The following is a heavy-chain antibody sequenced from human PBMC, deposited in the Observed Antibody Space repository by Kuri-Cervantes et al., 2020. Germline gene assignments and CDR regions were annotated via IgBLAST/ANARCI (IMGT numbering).Heavy chain of an antibody. CDR3: ARRFYAIFGVVPFDY. Sequence: SQTLSLTCAVSGGSISSSNWWSWVRQPPGKGLEWIGEVYPSGSANYNPSLKSRVTISVDKSKNQFSLRLSSVTAADTAIYYCARRFYAIFGVVPFDYWGQGALVTVSS. J-gene: IGHJ4*02. CDR2: VYPSGSA. D-gene: IGHD3-3*01. V-gene: IGHV4-4*02. CDR1: GGSISSSNW.